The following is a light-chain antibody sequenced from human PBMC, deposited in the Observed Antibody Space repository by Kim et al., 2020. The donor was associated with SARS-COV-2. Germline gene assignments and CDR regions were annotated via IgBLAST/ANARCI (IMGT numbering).Light chain of an antibody. CDR2: RNN. CDR3: AAWDDSLSGPGV. V-gene: IGLV1-47*01. Sequence: ELTQPPLASGTPGQRVTISCSGSSSNIGSNYVYWYQQLPGTAPKLLIYRNNQRPSGVPDRFSGSKSGTSASLAISGLRSEDEADYYCAAWDDSLSGPGVFGGGTQLTVL. J-gene: IGLJ2*01. CDR1: SSNIGSNY.